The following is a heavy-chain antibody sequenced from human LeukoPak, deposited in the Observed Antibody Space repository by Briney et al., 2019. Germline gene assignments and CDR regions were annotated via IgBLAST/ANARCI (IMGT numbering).Heavy chain of an antibody. CDR2: ISGSGASR. Sequence: PGGSLRLSCAASGFTFSSYAMSWVRQAPGKGLEWVSGISGSGASRYDADSVKGRVTISRDNSKKTLYLQMNSLRAEDTAVYYCAQEGFSGAYDHRGQGTLVTVSS. J-gene: IGHJ5*02. CDR3: AQEGFSGAYDH. D-gene: IGHD7-27*01. CDR1: GFTFSSYA. V-gene: IGHV3-23*01.